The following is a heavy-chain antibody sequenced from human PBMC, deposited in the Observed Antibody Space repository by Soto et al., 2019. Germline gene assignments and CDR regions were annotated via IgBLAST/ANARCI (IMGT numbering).Heavy chain of an antibody. Sequence: GGSLRLSCEASGFTFSTYSMHWVRQAPGKGLEWVSSIGRRSDIYYADSVKGRFTVSRDNAKNSVSLQMNSLRDEDTAVYYCAREETAWPLAYGLDVWGQGTTVTVYS. CDR2: IGRRSDI. CDR3: AREETAWPLAYGLDV. J-gene: IGHJ6*02. CDR1: GFTFSTYS. D-gene: IGHD2-21*02. V-gene: IGHV3-21*01.